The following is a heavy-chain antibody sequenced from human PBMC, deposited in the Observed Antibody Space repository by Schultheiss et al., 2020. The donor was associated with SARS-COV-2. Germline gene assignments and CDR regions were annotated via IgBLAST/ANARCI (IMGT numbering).Heavy chain of an antibody. V-gene: IGHV4-34*09. D-gene: IGHD3-16*02. CDR3: ARVYLPGNALAFYI. CDR1: GGSFSGYY. J-gene: IGHJ3*02. CDR2: INHSGRT. Sequence: SETLSLTCAVYGGSFSGYYWSWISQPPGKGLEWFWEINHSGRTNYNLSIKCRVTMSVDTSKNQFSLKLSSVTAADTSVYYCARVYLPGNALAFYIWGQGTMVTVSS.